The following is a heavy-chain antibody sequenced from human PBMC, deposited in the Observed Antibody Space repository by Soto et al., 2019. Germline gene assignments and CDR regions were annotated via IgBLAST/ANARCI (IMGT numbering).Heavy chain of an antibody. CDR2: IYFSGST. V-gene: IGHV4-59*01. Sequence: SETLSLTCTVSGGSISSFSWSWIRQPPGKGLEWIGYIYFSGSTNYNPSLKSRVTISVDTSRNQFSLNLSSVTAADTAVYYCARGTGWSGMDVWGQGTKVTVSS. D-gene: IGHD2-2*01. J-gene: IGHJ6*02. CDR3: ARGTGWSGMDV. CDR1: GGSISSFS.